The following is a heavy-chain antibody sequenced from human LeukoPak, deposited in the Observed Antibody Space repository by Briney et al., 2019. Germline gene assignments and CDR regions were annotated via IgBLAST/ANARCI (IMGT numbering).Heavy chain of an antibody. CDR1: GGSINNYY. J-gene: IGHJ4*02. V-gene: IGHV4-59*01. CDR2: IYYSGST. Sequence: SETLSLTCTVSGGSINNYYWSWIRQPPGKGLEWIGYIYYSGSTNYNPSLKSRVTISVDTSKNQFSLKLSSVTAADTAVYYCAREKAPYTFDYWGQGTQVTVSS. CDR3: AREKAPYTFDY.